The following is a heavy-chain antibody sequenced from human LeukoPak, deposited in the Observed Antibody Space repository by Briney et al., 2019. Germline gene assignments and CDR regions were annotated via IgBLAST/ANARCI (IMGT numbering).Heavy chain of an antibody. J-gene: IGHJ4*02. CDR1: GGSISTYY. Sequence: PSETLSLTCTVSGGSISTYYWSWIRQPPGKGLEWIGYMYNSGSTNYNPSLKSRVTISIDTSKNQVSLKLTSVTAADTAVYYCARLSPIWWFYWGQGTLVTVSS. CDR2: MYNSGST. V-gene: IGHV4-59*08. D-gene: IGHD2-21*01. CDR3: ARLSPIWWFY.